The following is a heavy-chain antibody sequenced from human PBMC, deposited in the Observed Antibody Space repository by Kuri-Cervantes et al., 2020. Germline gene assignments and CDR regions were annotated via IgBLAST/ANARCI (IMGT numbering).Heavy chain of an antibody. D-gene: IGHD3-10*01. V-gene: IGHV4-59*01. CDR1: GGSISSYY. CDR2: IYYSGST. Sequence: GSLRLSCTVSGGSISSYYWSWIRQPPGKGLEWIGYIYYSGSTNYNPSLKSRVTISVDTSKNQFSLKLSSVTAADTAVYYCARDLRLLCFGESGPYYYGMDVWGQGTTVTVSS. J-gene: IGHJ6*02. CDR3: ARDLRLLCFGESGPYYYGMDV.